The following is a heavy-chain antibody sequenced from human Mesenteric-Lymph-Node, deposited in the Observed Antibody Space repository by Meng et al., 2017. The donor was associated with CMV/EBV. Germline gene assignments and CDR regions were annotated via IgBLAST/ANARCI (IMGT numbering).Heavy chain of an antibody. CDR1: GFTVSSTY. CDR3: ARVYYADDAFNL. D-gene: IGHD2-8*01. CDR2: INSSGNT. Sequence: GGSLRLSCAASGFTVSSTYMSWVRQPPGKGLEWISLINSSGNTYYTDSVMGRFTISRDDSRSTVYLQMNNLRAEDTAVYYCARVYYADDAFNLWGQGTMVTVSS. V-gene: IGHV3-53*03. J-gene: IGHJ3*01.